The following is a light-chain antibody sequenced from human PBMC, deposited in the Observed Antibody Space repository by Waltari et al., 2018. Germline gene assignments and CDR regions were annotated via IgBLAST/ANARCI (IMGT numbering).Light chain of an antibody. CDR2: GAS. CDR3: QQYDISPLT. CDR1: PTVRTNY. Sequence: EIVLTQSPGTLSLSPGERATLSRRASPTVRTNYLAWYQQKPGQAPTLLIYGASSRASGIPDRFSGSGSGTDFSLTISSLEPEDFAVYYCQQYDISPLTFGGGTKVEIK. V-gene: IGKV3-20*01. J-gene: IGKJ4*01.